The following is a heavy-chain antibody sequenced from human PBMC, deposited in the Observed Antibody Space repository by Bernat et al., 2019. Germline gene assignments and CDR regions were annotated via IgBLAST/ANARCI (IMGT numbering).Heavy chain of an antibody. Sequence: EVQLVESGGGLVQPGGSLRLSCAASGFTFSSYWMSWVRQAPGKGLEWVANIKQDGSEKYYVDSVKGRFTISRDNSKNTLYLQMNSLRAEDTAVYYCAKDPIAVAGTDDYWGQGTLVTVSS. V-gene: IGHV3-7*03. D-gene: IGHD6-19*01. CDR1: GFTFSSYW. CDR2: IKQDGSEK. CDR3: AKDPIAVAGTDDY. J-gene: IGHJ4*02.